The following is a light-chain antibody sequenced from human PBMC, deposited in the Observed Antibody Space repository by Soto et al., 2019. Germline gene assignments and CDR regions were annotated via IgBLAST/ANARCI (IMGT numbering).Light chain of an antibody. CDR1: QSVSSSY. CDR3: QQYGSSPRT. J-gene: IGKJ1*01. CDR2: GAA. V-gene: IGKV3-20*01. Sequence: EIVLTQSPGTLSLSPGERATLSCRASQSVSSSYLAWYQQRPGQAPRLLIYGAASRATGIPDRFSGSGSGTDFILTITRLEPEDFAVYYCQQYGSSPRTFDQGTKVDIK.